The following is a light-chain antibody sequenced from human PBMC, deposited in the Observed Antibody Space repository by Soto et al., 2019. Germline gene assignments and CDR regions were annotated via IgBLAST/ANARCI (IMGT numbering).Light chain of an antibody. V-gene: IGKV3-15*01. CDR1: QSVSSN. CDR2: GAS. CDR3: QQYNNWPPKQYT. J-gene: IGKJ2*01. Sequence: EIVMTQSPATLSVSPGERATLSCSASQSVSSNLAWYQHKPGQAPRLLIYGASTRATGIPARFSARGSGTELSLTISSLQSEDFAVYYCQQYNNWPPKQYTFGQGTKLEIK.